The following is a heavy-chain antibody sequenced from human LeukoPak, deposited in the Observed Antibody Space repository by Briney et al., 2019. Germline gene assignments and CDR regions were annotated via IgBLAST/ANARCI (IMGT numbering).Heavy chain of an antibody. CDR3: ARERRDGYNVLDY. CDR1: EITVSSNY. V-gene: IGHV3-53*01. J-gene: IGHJ4*02. Sequence: GGSLRLSCAASEITVSSNYMSWVRQAPGKGLEWVSVIYSGGSTYYADSVKGRFTISRDNSKNTLYLQMNSLRVKDTAVYYCARERRDGYNVLDYWGQGTLVTVSS. CDR2: IYSGGST. D-gene: IGHD5-24*01.